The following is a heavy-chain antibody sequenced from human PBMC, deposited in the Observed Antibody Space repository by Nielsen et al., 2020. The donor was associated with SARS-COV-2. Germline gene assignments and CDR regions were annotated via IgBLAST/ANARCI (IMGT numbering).Heavy chain of an antibody. V-gene: IGHV3-7*01. Sequence: GGSLRLSCAASGFTFSSYWMSWVRQAPGKGLEWVANIKQDGSEKYYVDSVKGRFTISRDNAKNSLYLQMNSLRAEDTAVYYCAREMGSYSSSWPDAFDIWGQGTMVPSPQ. CDR3: AREMGSYSSSWPDAFDI. CDR2: IKQDGSEK. J-gene: IGHJ3*02. CDR1: GFTFSSYW. D-gene: IGHD6-13*01.